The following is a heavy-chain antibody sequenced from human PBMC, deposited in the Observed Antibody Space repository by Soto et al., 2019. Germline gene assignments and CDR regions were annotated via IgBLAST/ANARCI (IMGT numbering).Heavy chain of an antibody. V-gene: IGHV1-69*02. J-gene: IGHJ4*02. CDR3: ARDFDY. Sequence: QVHLVQSGAEVKKPGSSVKVSCKASGGTFSSNTISWVRQAPGQGLEWMGRIIPIVGIANYAQKFHGRVTITADKSTSTAYMELSSLRSEDTAVYYCARDFDYWGQGTLVTVSS. CDR2: IIPIVGIA. CDR1: GGTFSSNT.